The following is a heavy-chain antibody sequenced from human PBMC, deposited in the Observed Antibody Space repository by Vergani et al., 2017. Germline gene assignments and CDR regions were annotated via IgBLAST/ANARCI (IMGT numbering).Heavy chain of an antibody. V-gene: IGHV4-34*01. Sequence: QVQLQQWVGGLLKPSETLSLTCVVNGASFTSYHWTWIRQSPGEGLEWVGDIDHTGRPDYNPSLKSRLTMSVDKSRNQFSLTLNSVTATDTAIYFCARVNTETNGHLYYYYYMDVWGQGTAVTVS. CDR1: GASFTSYH. J-gene: IGHJ6*03. CDR2: IDHTGRP. CDR3: ARVNTETNGHLYYYYYMDV. D-gene: IGHD4-11*01.